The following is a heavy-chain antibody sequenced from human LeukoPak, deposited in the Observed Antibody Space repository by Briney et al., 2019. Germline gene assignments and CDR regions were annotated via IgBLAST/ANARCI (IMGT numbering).Heavy chain of an antibody. V-gene: IGHV4-4*07. Sequence: PSETLSLTCTVSGGSISSYYWSWIRQSAGKGLEWIGRIYTSGSTNYNPSLKSRVTISVDTSKNQFSLKLSSVTAADTAVYYCARVEDVVVTARYFDYWGQGTLVTVSS. CDR3: ARVEDVVVTARYFDY. CDR1: GGSISSYY. CDR2: IYTSGST. D-gene: IGHD2-21*02. J-gene: IGHJ4*02.